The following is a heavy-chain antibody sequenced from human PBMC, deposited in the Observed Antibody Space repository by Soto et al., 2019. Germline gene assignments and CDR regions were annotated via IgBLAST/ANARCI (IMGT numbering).Heavy chain of an antibody. Sequence: SETLSLTCTVSGGSISSSSYYWGWIRQPPGKGLEWIGSIYYSGSTYYNPSLKSRVTISVDTSKNQFSLKLSSVTAADTAVYYCVKGAHDYGESFLNYYYGMDVWGQGTTVTV. V-gene: IGHV4-39*01. CDR2: IYYSGST. J-gene: IGHJ6*02. D-gene: IGHD4-17*01. CDR3: VKGAHDYGESFLNYYYGMDV. CDR1: GGSISSSSYY.